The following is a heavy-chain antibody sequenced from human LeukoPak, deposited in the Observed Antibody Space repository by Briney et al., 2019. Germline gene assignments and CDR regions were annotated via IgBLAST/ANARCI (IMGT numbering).Heavy chain of an antibody. V-gene: IGHV1-2*02. CDR1: GYTFTGYY. D-gene: IGHD4-23*01. Sequence: ASLKLSCTTSGYTFTGYYMHWVRQAPGQGLEWMGWINPNSSVTNYAQRFQGRVTMARDTSISAAYMELRWLTSDDTAVYYCARERGGNSPFDSWGQGTLVTVSS. CDR2: INPNSSVT. CDR3: ARERGGNSPFDS. J-gene: IGHJ4*02.